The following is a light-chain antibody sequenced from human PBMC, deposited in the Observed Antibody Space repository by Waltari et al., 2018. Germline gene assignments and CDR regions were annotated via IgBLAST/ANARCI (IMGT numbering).Light chain of an antibody. J-gene: IGLJ1*01. Sequence: QSALTQPRSVSGSPGQSVTISFTGTSSDVGGYYYVSWYQQHPGKAPKLMIYDVSKRPSGVPDRFSGSKSGNTASLTISGLQAEDEADYSCCSYAGSYTYVFGTGTKVTVL. CDR3: CSYAGSYTYV. CDR2: DVS. V-gene: IGLV2-11*01. CDR1: SSDVGGYYY.